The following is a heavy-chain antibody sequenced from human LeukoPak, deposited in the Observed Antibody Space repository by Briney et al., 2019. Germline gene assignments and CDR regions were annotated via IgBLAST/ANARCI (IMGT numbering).Heavy chain of an antibody. CDR2: IYYSGST. CDR1: GGSISSSSYY. D-gene: IGHD6-13*01. J-gene: IGHJ5*02. V-gene: IGHV4-39*07. CDR3: ARAPPTVGSSWEGWFDP. Sequence: SETLSLTCTVSGGSISSSSYYWGWIRQPPGKGLEWIGSIYYSGSTYYNPSLKSRVTISVDTSKNQFSLKLSSVTAADTAVYYCARAPPTVGSSWEGWFDPWGQGTLVTVSS.